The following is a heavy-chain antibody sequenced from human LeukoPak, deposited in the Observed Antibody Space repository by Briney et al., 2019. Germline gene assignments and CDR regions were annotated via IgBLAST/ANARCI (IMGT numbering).Heavy chain of an antibody. CDR1: GYTLTELS. Sequence: ASVKVSRKVSGYTLTELSMPRVRQAPGKGLGWMGGFDLEDGETIYAQTFQVRVTMNERTYTDTAFKELSSLRAEDTAVYYCGTDGVYDKENRYYFFGMDVWGQGTTVTVSS. CDR2: FDLEDGET. J-gene: IGHJ6*02. V-gene: IGHV1-24*01. CDR3: GTDGVYDKENRYYFFGMDV. D-gene: IGHD3-16*01.